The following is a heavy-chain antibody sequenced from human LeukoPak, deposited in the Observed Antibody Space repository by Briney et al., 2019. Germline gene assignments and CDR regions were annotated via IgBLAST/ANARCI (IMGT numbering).Heavy chain of an antibody. D-gene: IGHD6-19*01. Sequence: TGGSLRLSCAASGFTFSSYSMNWVRQAPGKGLEWVSSISSSSSYIYYADSVKGRFTISRDNAKNSLYLQMNSLRAEDTAVYYCAKAQMKGWLGLRGAFDIWGQGTMVTVSS. J-gene: IGHJ3*02. CDR2: ISSSSSYI. V-gene: IGHV3-21*04. CDR3: AKAQMKGWLGLRGAFDI. CDR1: GFTFSSYS.